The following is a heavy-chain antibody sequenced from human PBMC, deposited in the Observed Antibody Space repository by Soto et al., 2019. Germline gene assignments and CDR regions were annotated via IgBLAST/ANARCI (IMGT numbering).Heavy chain of an antibody. CDR1: GGSISSSSYY. CDR2: IYYSGST. J-gene: IGHJ4*02. Sequence: SETLSLTCTVSGGSISSSSYYWGWIRQPPGKGLEWIGSIYYSGSTYYNPPLKSRVTISVDTSKNQFSLKLSSVTAADTAVYYCETHEDSSSSLFDYWGQGTLVTVSS. V-gene: IGHV4-39*01. D-gene: IGHD6-6*01. CDR3: ETHEDSSSSLFDY.